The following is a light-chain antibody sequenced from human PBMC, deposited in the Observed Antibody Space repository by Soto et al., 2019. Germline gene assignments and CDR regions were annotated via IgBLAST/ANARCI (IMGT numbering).Light chain of an antibody. CDR1: ETVSRW. V-gene: IGKV1-5*01. J-gene: IGKJ1*01. CDR2: DAS. CDR3: QQYTTYWT. Sequence: DIPLTQSPSTLSASLGDRVTITCRASETVSRWLAWYQQKPGKAPKLLIFDASTLESGVPSRFSGSGSGTEFTITISSLQSDDFATYYCQQYTTYWTFGHGTKVEIK.